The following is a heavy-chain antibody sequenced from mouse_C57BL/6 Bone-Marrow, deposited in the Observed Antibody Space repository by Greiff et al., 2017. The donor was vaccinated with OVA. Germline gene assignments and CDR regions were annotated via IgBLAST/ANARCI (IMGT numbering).Heavy chain of an antibody. CDR3: SIQWVDTTFFDV. J-gene: IGHJ1*03. CDR2: IWRGGST. Sequence: VKLMESGPGLVQPSQSLSITCTVSGFSLTSYGVHWVRQSPGKGLEWLGVIWRGGSTDYNAAFMSRLSITKDNSTSQVIFKMNSLQADDTAIYYCSIQWVDTTFFDVWGTGTTVTVSS. D-gene: IGHD2-3*01. CDR1: GFSLTSYG. V-gene: IGHV2-5*01.